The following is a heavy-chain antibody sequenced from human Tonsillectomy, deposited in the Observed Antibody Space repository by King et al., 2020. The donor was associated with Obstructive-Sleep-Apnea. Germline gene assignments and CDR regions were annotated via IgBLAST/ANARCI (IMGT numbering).Heavy chain of an antibody. V-gene: IGHV3-11*01. CDR3: AREALITMVRGVIILLDY. Sequence: VQLVESGGGLVKPGGSLRLSCAASGFTFSDYYMSWIRQAPGKGLEWVSYISSSGSTIYYADSVKGRFTISRDNAKNSLYLQMNSLRAEDTAVYYCAREALITMVRGVIILLDYWGQGTLVTVSS. CDR1: GFTFSDYY. D-gene: IGHD3-10*01. CDR2: ISSSGSTI. J-gene: IGHJ4*02.